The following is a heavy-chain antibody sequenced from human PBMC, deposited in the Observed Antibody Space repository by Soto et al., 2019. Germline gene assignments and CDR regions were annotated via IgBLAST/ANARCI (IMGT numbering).Heavy chain of an antibody. V-gene: IGHV4-4*02. CDR2: IWQGGNT. J-gene: IGHJ3*01. CDR1: GVSISADRW. D-gene: IGHD2-15*01. CDR3: VVNPCSGGRCDTAFSV. Sequence: QVQLQESGPGLVKPSETLSLTCNDSGVSISADRWWSWVRQPPGKGLEWIGEIWQGGNTNYNPSLQSRVTLSLEEFTDHFSLRWTSVTAAYTATYYCVVNPCSGGRCDTAFSVWGQGTTVTVS.